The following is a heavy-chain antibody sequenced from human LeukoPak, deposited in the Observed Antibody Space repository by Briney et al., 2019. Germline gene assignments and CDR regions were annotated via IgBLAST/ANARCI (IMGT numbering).Heavy chain of an antibody. J-gene: IGHJ4*02. V-gene: IGHV3-7*01. D-gene: IGHD2-15*01. CDR2: IKHDGSEK. CDR3: ARARYLNS. Sequence: GGSLRLSCVGSGFTLSDNWMTWVRLAPGWGLEWVANIKHDGSEKNYVDSEKGRFTISRDNAKNSVYLQMDRLRAEDTAVYYCARARYLNSWGQGTLVTVSS. CDR1: GFTLSDNW.